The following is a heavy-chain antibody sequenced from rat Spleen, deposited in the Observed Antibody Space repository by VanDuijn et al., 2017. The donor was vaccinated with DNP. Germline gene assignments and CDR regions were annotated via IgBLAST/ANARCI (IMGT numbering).Heavy chain of an antibody. V-gene: IGHV5S23*01. CDR3: TRGGTYYFDY. Sequence: EVQLVESGGGLVQPGRSLKVSCAASGFTFNNYGMAWVRQAPTKGLEWVASISHNGGYTYYRDSVKGRFTISRDHARGTLYLQMDSLRSEDTATYFCTRGGTYYFDYWGQGVMVTVSS. J-gene: IGHJ2*01. CDR1: GFTFNNYG. CDR2: ISHNGGYT.